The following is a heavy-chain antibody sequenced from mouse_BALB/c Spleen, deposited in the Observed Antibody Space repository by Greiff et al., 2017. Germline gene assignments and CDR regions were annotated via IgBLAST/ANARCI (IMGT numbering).Heavy chain of an antibody. V-gene: IGHV5-9-4*01. D-gene: IGHD2-1*01. CDR3: ARNGNAAWFAY. Sequence: EVQVVESGGGLVKPGGSLKLSCAASGFTFSSYAMSWVRQSPEKRLEWVAEISSGGSYTYYPDTVTGRFTISRDNAKNTLSLEMSSLRSEDTAMYYCARNGNAAWFAYWGQGTLVTVSA. J-gene: IGHJ3*01. CDR1: GFTFSSYA. CDR2: ISSGGSYT.